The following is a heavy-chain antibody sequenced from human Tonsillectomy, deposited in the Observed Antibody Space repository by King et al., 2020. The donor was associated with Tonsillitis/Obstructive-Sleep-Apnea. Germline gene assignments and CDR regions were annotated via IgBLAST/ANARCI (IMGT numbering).Heavy chain of an antibody. Sequence: VQLVESGGGLVQPGGSLRLSCAASGFTVSSNYMSWVRQAPGKGLEWVSVIYSGGSTYYADSVKGRFTISRDNSKNTLYLQMNSLRAEDTAVYYCARSGDVWSGYSLYFDYWGQGALVTVSS. CDR3: ARSGDVWSGYSLYFDY. D-gene: IGHD3-3*01. V-gene: IGHV3-66*01. CDR1: GFTVSSNY. J-gene: IGHJ4*02. CDR2: IYSGGST.